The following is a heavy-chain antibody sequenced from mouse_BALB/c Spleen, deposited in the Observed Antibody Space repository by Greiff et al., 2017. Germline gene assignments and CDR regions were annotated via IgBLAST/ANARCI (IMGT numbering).Heavy chain of an antibody. CDR1: GYAFSSSW. V-gene: IGHV1-82*01. Sequence: QVQLKQSGPELVKPGASVKISCKASGYAFSSSWMNWVKQRPGQGLEWIGRIYPGDGDTNYNGKFKGKATLTADKSSSTAYMQLSSLTSVDSAVYFCASSYYFDYWGQGTTLTVSS. CDR3: ASSYYFDY. CDR2: IYPGDGDT. J-gene: IGHJ2*01. D-gene: IGHD1-1*01.